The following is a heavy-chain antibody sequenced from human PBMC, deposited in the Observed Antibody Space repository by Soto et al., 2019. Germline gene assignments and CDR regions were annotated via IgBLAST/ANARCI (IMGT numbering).Heavy chain of an antibody. D-gene: IGHD6-19*01. Sequence: GGSLRLSCAASGFSFSSYAIHWVRQAPGKGLEWVAVISYDVTNKYYADSVKGRFTISRDNSKNTLYLQMNSLRAEDTAVYYCAKDLRIAVAGTDYFDSWGQGTLVTVSS. CDR3: AKDLRIAVAGTDYFDS. J-gene: IGHJ4*02. V-gene: IGHV3-30*04. CDR2: ISYDVTNK. CDR1: GFSFSSYA.